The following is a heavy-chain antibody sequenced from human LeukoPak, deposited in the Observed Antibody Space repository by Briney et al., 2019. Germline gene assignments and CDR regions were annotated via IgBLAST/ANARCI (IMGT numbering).Heavy chain of an antibody. D-gene: IGHD1-1*01. CDR2: IRSKANSYAT. CDR1: GFTFSGSA. Sequence: GGSLRLSCAASGFTFSGSAMHWVRQASGKGLEWVGRIRSKANSYATAYAASVKGRFTISRDDSKNTAYLQMISLKTEDTAVYYCTRQGGNDVGYWGQGTLVTVSS. V-gene: IGHV3-73*01. J-gene: IGHJ4*02. CDR3: TRQGGNDVGY.